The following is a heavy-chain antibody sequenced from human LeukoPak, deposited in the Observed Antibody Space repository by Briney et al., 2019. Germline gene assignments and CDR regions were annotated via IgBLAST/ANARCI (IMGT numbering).Heavy chain of an antibody. J-gene: IGHJ4*02. CDR1: GGSFSGYY. CDR2: INHSGST. D-gene: IGHD3-22*01. CDR3: ARGGGHYDSSGYHEPQNY. V-gene: IGHV4-34*01. Sequence: SESLSLTCAVYGGSFSGYYWSWIRQPPGKGLEWIGEINHSGSTNYNPSLKSRVTISVDTSKNQFSLKLSSVTAADTAVYYCARGGGHYDSSGYHEPQNYWGQGTLVTVSS.